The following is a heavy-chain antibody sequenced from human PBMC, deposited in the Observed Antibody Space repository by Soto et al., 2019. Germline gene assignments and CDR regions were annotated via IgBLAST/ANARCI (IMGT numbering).Heavy chain of an antibody. CDR1: GYTFTSYG. V-gene: IGHV1-18*04. D-gene: IGHD2-21*02. CDR2: ISAYNGNT. Sequence: ASVKVSCKASGYTFTSYGISWVRQAPGQGLEWMGWISAYNGNTNYAQKLQGRVTMTTDTSTSTAYMELRSLRSDDTAVYYCARHPRVVTASRVDYCGQGTMVTVYS. CDR3: ARHPRVVTASRVDY. J-gene: IGHJ4*02.